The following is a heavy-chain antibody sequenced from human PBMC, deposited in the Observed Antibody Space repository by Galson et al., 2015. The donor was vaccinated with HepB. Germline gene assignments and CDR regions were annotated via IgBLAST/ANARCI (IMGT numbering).Heavy chain of an antibody. CDR2: IKQDGSEK. V-gene: IGHV3-7*03. Sequence: SLRLSCAASGFTFSNYWMSWVRQAPGRGLEWVAHIKQDGSEKYYVDSVKGRFTISRDNAENSLYLQMNTLRAEDTAVYYCVRNSRVVDYWGQGTLVTVSS. CDR1: GFTFSNYW. J-gene: IGHJ4*02. CDR3: VRNSRVVDY. D-gene: IGHD2-15*01.